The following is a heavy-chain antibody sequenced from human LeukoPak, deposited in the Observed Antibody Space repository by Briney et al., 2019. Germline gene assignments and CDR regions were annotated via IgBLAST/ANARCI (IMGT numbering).Heavy chain of an antibody. CDR3: ARVVRGVVTSNWFDP. CDR2: VASSGTS. D-gene: IGHD2-21*02. V-gene: IGHV4-59*01. J-gene: IGHJ5*02. Sequence: SETLSLTCTVSGDSLNTYYWTWLRQTPGKELEWIGFVASSGTSNYNPSLKSRVSISIDTSKNQFSLALTSVTPADTAVYYCARVVRGVVTSNWFDPWGQGTLVSVSS. CDR1: GDSLNTYY.